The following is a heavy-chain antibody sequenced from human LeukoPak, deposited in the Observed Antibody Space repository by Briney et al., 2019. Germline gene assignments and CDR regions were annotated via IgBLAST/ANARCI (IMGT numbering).Heavy chain of an antibody. CDR1: SGSISSTTYY. CDR2: IYYSGST. CDR3: ARDHACSNGVCSYFDY. D-gene: IGHD2-8*01. V-gene: IGHV4-39*07. Sequence: SETLFLTCTVSSGSISSTTYYWGWIRQPPGKGLEWIGSIYYSGSTYYNPSLKSRVTISVDTSRNQFSLKLSSVTAADTAVYYCARDHACSNGVCSYFDYWGQGTLVTVSS. J-gene: IGHJ4*02.